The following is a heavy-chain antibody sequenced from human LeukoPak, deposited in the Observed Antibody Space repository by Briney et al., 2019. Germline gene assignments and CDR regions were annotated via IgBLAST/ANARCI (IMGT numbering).Heavy chain of an antibody. D-gene: IGHD2-8*01. J-gene: IGHJ4*02. CDR1: GGSSSGYY. Sequence: SETLSLTCVVYGGSSSGYYWSWIRQPPGKGLEWIGEINHSGSTNYNPSLKSRVTISVDTSKNQFSLKLSSVTAADTAVYYCARFGYCTNGVCYKGLQPDYWGQGTLVTVSS. CDR2: INHSGST. V-gene: IGHV4-34*01. CDR3: ARFGYCTNGVCYKGLQPDY.